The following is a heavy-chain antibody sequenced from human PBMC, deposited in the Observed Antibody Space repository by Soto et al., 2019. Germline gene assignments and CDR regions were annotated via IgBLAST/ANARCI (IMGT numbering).Heavy chain of an antibody. J-gene: IGHJ4*02. D-gene: IGHD1-1*01. CDR1: GFTFSSYS. Sequence: EVQVVESGGALVQPGGSLRLSCAASGFTFSSYSMNWIRQAPGKGLEWVSYISDSSSSTRFYADSVKGRFTVSRDNAKNSLYLQMNSLRDEDTAVYYCARGYGPFDYWGQGTLVTVSS. CDR3: ARGYGPFDY. V-gene: IGHV3-48*02. CDR2: ISDSSSSTR.